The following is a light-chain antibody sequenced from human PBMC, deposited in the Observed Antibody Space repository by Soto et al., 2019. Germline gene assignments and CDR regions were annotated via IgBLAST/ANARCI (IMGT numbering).Light chain of an antibody. V-gene: IGLV4-69*01. Sequence: QLVLTQSPSASASLGASVKLTCTLSSGHISYAIAWHQQQQEKGPRYLMKLNSDGSHSTGDGIPDRFSGSSSGAERYLTISSLQSEDEAYYYCQTWGTGTHVVFGGGTKLTVL. CDR2: LNSDGSH. CDR1: SGHISYA. J-gene: IGLJ2*01. CDR3: QTWGTGTHVV.